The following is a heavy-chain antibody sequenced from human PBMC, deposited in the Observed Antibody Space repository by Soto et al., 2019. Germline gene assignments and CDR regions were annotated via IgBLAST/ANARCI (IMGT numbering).Heavy chain of an antibody. Sequence: SVKVSCKASGVTFSSYAISWVRQAPGQGLEWMGGIIPIFGTANYAQKFQGRVTITADKSTSTAYMELSSLRSEDTAVYYCARSIGSYGPFDYWGQGTLVTVSS. CDR1: GVTFSSYA. J-gene: IGHJ4*02. CDR3: ARSIGSYGPFDY. CDR2: IIPIFGTA. V-gene: IGHV1-69*06. D-gene: IGHD5-18*01.